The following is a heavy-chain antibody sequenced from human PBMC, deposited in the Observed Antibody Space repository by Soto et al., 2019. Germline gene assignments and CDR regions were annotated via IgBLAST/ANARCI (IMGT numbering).Heavy chain of an antibody. J-gene: IGHJ6*02. CDR3: ARGGLLWFGDYYYGMDV. Sequence: SETLSLTCAVYGGSFSGYYWSWIRQPPGKGLEWIGEINHSGSTNYNPSLKSRVTISVDTSKNQFSLKLSSVTAADTAVYYCARGGLLWFGDYYYGMDVWGQGTTVTVSS. D-gene: IGHD3-10*01. CDR1: GGSFSGYY. CDR2: INHSGST. V-gene: IGHV4-34*01.